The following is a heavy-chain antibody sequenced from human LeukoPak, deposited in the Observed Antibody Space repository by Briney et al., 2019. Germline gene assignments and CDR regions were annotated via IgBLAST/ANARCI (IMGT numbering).Heavy chain of an antibody. CDR2: ISAYNGNT. CDR3: ARDSSRYDLTYFDY. J-gene: IGHJ4*02. V-gene: IGHV1-18*01. D-gene: IGHD1-1*01. CDR1: GYTFTSYG. Sequence: GASVKVSCKASGYTFTSYGISWVRQAPGQGLEWMGWISAYNGNTNYAQKLQGRVTMTTDTSTGTAYMELRSLRSDDTAVYYCARDSSRYDLTYFDYWGQGTLVTVSS.